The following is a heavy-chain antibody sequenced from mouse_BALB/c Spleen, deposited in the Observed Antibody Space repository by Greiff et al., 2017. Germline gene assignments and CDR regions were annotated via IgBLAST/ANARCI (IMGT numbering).Heavy chain of an antibody. CDR3: ARGRDDGHWYFDV. CDR2: ISSGGST. Sequence: DVKLVESGGGLVKPGGSLKLSCAASGFTFSSYAMSWVRQTPEKRLEWVASISSGGSTYYPDSVKGRFTISRDNARNILYLQMSSLRSEDTAMYYCARGRDDGHWYFDVWGAGTTVTVSS. D-gene: IGHD2-3*01. J-gene: IGHJ1*01. V-gene: IGHV5-6-5*01. CDR1: GFTFSSYA.